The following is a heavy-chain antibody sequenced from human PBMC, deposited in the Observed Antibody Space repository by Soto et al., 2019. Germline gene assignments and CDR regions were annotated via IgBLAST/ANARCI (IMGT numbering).Heavy chain of an antibody. J-gene: IGHJ6*02. CDR2: INPSGDGT. Sequence: ASVKVSCKAFGYTFNAFYMHWVRQAPGQGLEWMGVINPSGDGTSYAQKFQGRVTMTRDTSTGTVYMELSSLRSEDTAVYYSARVALGYDYADVWGQGTTVTVSS. D-gene: IGHD4-17*01. V-gene: IGHV1-46*02. CDR1: GYTFNAFY. CDR3: ARVALGYDYADV.